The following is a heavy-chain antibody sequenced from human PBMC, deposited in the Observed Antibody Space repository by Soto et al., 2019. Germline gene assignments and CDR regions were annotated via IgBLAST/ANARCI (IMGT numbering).Heavy chain of an antibody. CDR1: GFSLSTSGMC. V-gene: IGHV2-70*01. Sequence: SGPTLVNPTQTLTLTCTFSGFSLSTSGMCVSWIRQPPGKALEWLALIDWVDDKYYSSSLKTRLTISKDTSKNQVVLTMTNMDPEDTATYYCARMCRGWFDPWGQGTLVTVSS. J-gene: IGHJ5*02. D-gene: IGHD2-15*01. CDR2: IDWVDDK. CDR3: ARMCRGWFDP.